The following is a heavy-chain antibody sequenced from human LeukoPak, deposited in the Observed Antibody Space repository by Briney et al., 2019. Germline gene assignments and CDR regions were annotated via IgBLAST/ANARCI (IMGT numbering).Heavy chain of an antibody. J-gene: IGHJ4*02. V-gene: IGHV4-59*01. CDR3: ARLYYHDSSGYPYFDY. CDR2: IHYSGST. CDR1: GGSFSGYY. D-gene: IGHD3-22*01. Sequence: SETLSLTCAVYGGSFSGYYWSWIRQSPGKGLEWIGYIHYSGSTSYNPSLTSRVTISVDTSKNQFSLKLSSVTAADTAVYYCARLYYHDSSGYPYFDYWGQGTLVTVSS.